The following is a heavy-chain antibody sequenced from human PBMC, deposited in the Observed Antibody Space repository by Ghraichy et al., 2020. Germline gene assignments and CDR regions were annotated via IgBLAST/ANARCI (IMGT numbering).Heavy chain of an antibody. Sequence: GESLNISCAASGFTFSSYAMSWVRQAPGKGLEWVSTISGSGGRTYYADSVKGRFTISRDNSKNTLFLQMNSQRAEDTAVYYCAKTSSGSYQEHYFDYWGQGTLVTVSS. V-gene: IGHV3-23*01. CDR1: GFTFSSYA. J-gene: IGHJ4*02. D-gene: IGHD1-26*01. CDR3: AKTSSGSYQEHYFDY. CDR2: ISGSGGRT.